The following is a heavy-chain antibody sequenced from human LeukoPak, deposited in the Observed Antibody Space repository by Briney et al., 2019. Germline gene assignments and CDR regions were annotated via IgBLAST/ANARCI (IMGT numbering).Heavy chain of an antibody. D-gene: IGHD6-19*01. CDR2: IAWDDFT. V-gene: IGHV3-23*01. Sequence: GASLRLSCVASGFTFRDYSMAWVRQVPGGGLEWVSAIAWDDFTVYPDPLKGRFAISRDNSRNTLYLQMNSLRAEDTAVYYCVKERDRGTDVADDFDLWGQGTLFTVSS. CDR1: GFTFRDYS. CDR3: VKERDRGTDVADDFDL. J-gene: IGHJ4*02.